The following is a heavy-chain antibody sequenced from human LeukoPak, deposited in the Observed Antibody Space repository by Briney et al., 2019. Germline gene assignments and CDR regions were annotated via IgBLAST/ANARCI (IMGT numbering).Heavy chain of an antibody. CDR1: GGSISSSSYY. J-gene: IGHJ4*02. CDR2: IYYSGST. V-gene: IGHV4-39*07. CDR3: AREIHTRQYYFDY. Sequence: PSETLSLTCTVSGGSISSSSYYWGWIRQPPGKGLEWIGSIYYSGSTYYNPSLKSRVTLSVDTSKNQFSLKLSSVTAADTAVYYCAREIHTRQYYFDYWGQGTLVTVSS. D-gene: IGHD5-18*01.